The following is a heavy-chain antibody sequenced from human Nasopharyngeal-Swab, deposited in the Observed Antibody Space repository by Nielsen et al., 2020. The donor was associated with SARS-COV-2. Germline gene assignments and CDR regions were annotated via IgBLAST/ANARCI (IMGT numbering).Heavy chain of an antibody. CDR2: ISYDGSNK. Sequence: GESLKISCAASGFTFSSYAMSWVRQAPGKGLEWVAVISYDGSNKYYADSVKGRFTISRDNSKNTMYLQMNSLRAEDTAVYYCARTGGSYFDYWGQGTLVTVSS. V-gene: IGHV3-30-3*01. CDR1: GFTFSSYA. CDR3: ARTGGSYFDY. D-gene: IGHD1-26*01. J-gene: IGHJ4*02.